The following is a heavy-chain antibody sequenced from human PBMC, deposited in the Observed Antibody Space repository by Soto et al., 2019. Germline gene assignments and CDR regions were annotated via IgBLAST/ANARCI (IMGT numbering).Heavy chain of an antibody. Sequence: QVQLVESGGGVVQPGRSLRLSCAASGFTFSSYAIDWVRQAPGKGLEWVAVISYDGSNKYYADSVKGRFTISRDNSKNTLYLQMNSLRAEDTAVYYCARDRSDRGYSYGYWRNAFDIWGQGTMVTVSS. CDR1: GFTFSSYA. D-gene: IGHD5-18*01. CDR2: ISYDGSNK. V-gene: IGHV3-30-3*01. J-gene: IGHJ3*02. CDR3: ARDRSDRGYSYGYWRNAFDI.